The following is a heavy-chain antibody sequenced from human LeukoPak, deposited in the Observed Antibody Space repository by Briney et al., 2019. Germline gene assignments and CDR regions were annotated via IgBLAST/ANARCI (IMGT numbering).Heavy chain of an antibody. CDR1: GYTFTSYG. CDR2: ISAYNGNT. D-gene: IGHD4-17*01. V-gene: IGHV1-18*01. CDR3: ARAGYSFHGDYLSNDY. J-gene: IGHJ4*02. Sequence: ASVKVSCKASGYTFTSYGISWVRQAPGQGLEWMGWISAYNGNTNYAQKLQGRVTMTTDTSMSTAYMELRSLRSDDTAVYYCARAGYSFHGDYLSNDYWGQGTLVTVSS.